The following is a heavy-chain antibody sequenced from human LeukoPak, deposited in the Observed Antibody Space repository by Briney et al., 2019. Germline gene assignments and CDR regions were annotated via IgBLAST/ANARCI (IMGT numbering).Heavy chain of an antibody. D-gene: IGHD7-27*01. CDR3: ARSLTGVTSY. Sequence: PGGSLRLSCSASGFTLFWHVMHWVRQAPGKPLEYVSFIHHNGDITSYADSVRGRFTVSRDNAKNSLYLQMNSLRAEDTAVYYCARSLTGVTSYWGQGTLVTVSS. CDR1: GFTLFWHV. J-gene: IGHJ4*02. V-gene: IGHV3-64*04. CDR2: IHHNGDIT.